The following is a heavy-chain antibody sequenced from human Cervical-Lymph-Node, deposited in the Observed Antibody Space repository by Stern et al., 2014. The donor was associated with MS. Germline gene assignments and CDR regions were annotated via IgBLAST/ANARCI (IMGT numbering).Heavy chain of an antibody. V-gene: IGHV2-5*02. Sequence: ESGPTLVRPTQTLTLTCAFSGFSLSTSGVGVGWVRQPPVKAPCWLALIYWDDDKRYRPSLRSRLTITKDTSKNQVVLTMTNLDPVDTATYFCAHARRDGYNLAFDFWGQGTVVTVPS. CDR1: GFSLSTSGVG. CDR2: IYWDDDK. CDR3: AHARRDGYNLAFDF. D-gene: IGHD5-24*01. J-gene: IGHJ3*01.